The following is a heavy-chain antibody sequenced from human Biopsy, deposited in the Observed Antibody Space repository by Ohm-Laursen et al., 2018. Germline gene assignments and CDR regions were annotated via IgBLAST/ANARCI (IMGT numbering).Heavy chain of an antibody. V-gene: IGHV3-20*01. CDR3: SRGYSGYDYGYDMDV. CDR1: GFTFSDSG. D-gene: IGHD5-12*01. J-gene: IGHJ6*02. CDR2: INWSGGTS. Sequence: SLRLSCAASGFTFSDSGMNWVRQAPGKGLERVSGINWSGGTSAYANSVKGRFTISTENAKKSLYLQMNSFRTEDTALYHCSRGYSGYDYGYDMDVWGQRTTVTVSS.